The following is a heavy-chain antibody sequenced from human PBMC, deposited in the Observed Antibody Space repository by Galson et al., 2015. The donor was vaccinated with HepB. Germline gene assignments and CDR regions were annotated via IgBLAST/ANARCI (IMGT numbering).Heavy chain of an antibody. V-gene: IGHV1-46*01. J-gene: IGHJ5*02. Sequence: SVKVSCKASGYTFTSYYMHWVRQAPGQGLEWMGIINPSGGSTSYAQKFQGRVTMTRDTSTSTVYMELSSLRSEDTAVYYCAVHYDFWSGYYTGPTGLDPWGQGTLVTVSS. CDR1: GYTFTSYY. CDR3: AVHYDFWSGYYTGPTGLDP. CDR2: INPSGGST. D-gene: IGHD3-3*01.